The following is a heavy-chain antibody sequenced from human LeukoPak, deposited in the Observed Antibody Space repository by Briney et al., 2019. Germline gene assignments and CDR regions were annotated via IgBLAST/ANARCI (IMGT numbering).Heavy chain of an antibody. CDR1: GFTFSSYE. Sequence: GGSLRLFCAASGFTFSSYEMNWVRQAPGKGLEWVSYISSSGNTIYYADSVKGRFTISRDSAKNSLYLQMNSLRAEDTAVYYCARGGGYYGSGSLHYYYYGMDVWGQGTTVTVSS. V-gene: IGHV3-48*03. D-gene: IGHD3-10*01. CDR3: ARGGGYYGSGSLHYYYYGMDV. J-gene: IGHJ6*02. CDR2: ISSSGNTI.